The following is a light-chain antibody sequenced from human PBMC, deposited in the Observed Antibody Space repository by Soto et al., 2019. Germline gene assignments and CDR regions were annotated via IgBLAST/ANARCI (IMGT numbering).Light chain of an antibody. V-gene: IGKV3-20*01. J-gene: IGKJ1*01. CDR2: GAS. CDR3: QPYGSSPRT. CDR1: QSVSSSA. Sequence: EIVLKQSPGTLSLSPGERATLSCRASQSVSSSALAWYQQKPGQAPSLLIYGASSRATGIPDRFSVSGSVTGFPLTISRLESEDFAVYYCQPYGSSPRTFGQGTKVEIK.